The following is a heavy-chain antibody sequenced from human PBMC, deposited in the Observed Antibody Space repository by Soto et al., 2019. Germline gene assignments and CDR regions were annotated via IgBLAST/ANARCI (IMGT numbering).Heavy chain of an antibody. CDR2: FCGSGDGT. CDR1: GXTLSTYR. CDR3: AKAREVTLVRISLDQ. V-gene: IGHV3-23*01. Sequence: GSLRLSCAASGXTLSTYRMTWVRRAPGKGLEWVSSFCGSGDGTYYADSVKGRFTISRDNSKNKLYLQMNSMRAQHTAISYCAKAREVTLVRISLDQWGQGTLGTVSS. J-gene: IGHJ4*02. D-gene: IGHD3-10*01.